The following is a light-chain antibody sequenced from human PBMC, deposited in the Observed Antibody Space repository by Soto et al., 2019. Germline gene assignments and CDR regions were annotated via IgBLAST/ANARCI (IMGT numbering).Light chain of an antibody. CDR1: SSDVGGNNW. Sequence: QSALTQPPSASGSPGQSVTISCTGTSSDVGGNNWVSWYQQHPGKAPKLLIYGVTKRPSGVPDRFAGSKSGNTAFLTVSGLQPEDEADYYCASYAGSSSVFGTGTKLTVL. CDR2: GVT. J-gene: IGLJ1*01. CDR3: ASYAGSSSV. V-gene: IGLV2-8*01.